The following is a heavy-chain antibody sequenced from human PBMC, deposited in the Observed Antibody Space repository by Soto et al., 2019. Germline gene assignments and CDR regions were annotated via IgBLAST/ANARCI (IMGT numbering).Heavy chain of an antibody. CDR2: ISSSSSTI. D-gene: IGHD3-10*01. CDR3: ARIHQYGSGSDI. V-gene: IGHV3-48*01. J-gene: IGHJ3*02. Sequence: EVQLVESGGGLVQPGGSLRLACAASGFTFSSYSMNWVRQAPGKGLEWVSYISSSSSTIYYADSVKGRFTISRDNGKNSLYLQMNSLRAEDTAVYYCARIHQYGSGSDIWGQGTMVTVSS. CDR1: GFTFSSYS.